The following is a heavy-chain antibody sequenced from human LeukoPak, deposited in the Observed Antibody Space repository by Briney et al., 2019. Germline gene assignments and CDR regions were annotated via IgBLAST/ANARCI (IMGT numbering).Heavy chain of an antibody. CDR2: ICSGGST. D-gene: IGHD5-12*01. CDR3: ARGNGYDDYYYYYYMDV. CDR1: GFTVSSNY. J-gene: IGHJ6*03. V-gene: IGHV3-53*01. Sequence: PGGSLRLSCAASGFTVSSNYMSWVRQAPGKGLEWVSVICSGGSTYYADSVKGRFTISRDNSKNTLHLQMNSLRAEDTAVYYCARGNGYDDYYYYYYMDVWGKGTTVTVSS.